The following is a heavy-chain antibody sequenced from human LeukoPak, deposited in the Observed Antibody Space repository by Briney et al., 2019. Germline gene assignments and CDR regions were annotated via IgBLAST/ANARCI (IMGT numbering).Heavy chain of an antibody. J-gene: IGHJ5*02. CDR1: GGTFSSYA. D-gene: IGHD3-22*01. CDR2: IIPIFGTA. V-gene: IGHV1-69*13. Sequence: ASVKVSCKASGGTFSSYAISWVRQAPGQGLEWMGGIIPIFGTANYAQKFQGRVTITADESTSTAYMELSSLRSEDTAVYYCARSSLWHYDSKYWFDPWGQGTLVTVSS. CDR3: ARSSLWHYDSKYWFDP.